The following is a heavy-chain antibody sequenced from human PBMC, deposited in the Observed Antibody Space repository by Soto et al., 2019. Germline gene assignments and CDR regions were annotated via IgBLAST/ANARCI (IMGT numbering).Heavy chain of an antibody. J-gene: IGHJ4*02. V-gene: IGHV4-59*01. Sequence: SETLSLTCTVSGGSISSYYWSWIRQPPGKGLEWIGYIYYSGSTNYNPSLKSRVTISVDTSKNQFSLKLSSVTAADTAVYYCAILSGSYYGYYFDYWGQGTLVTVSS. D-gene: IGHD1-26*01. CDR1: GGSISSYY. CDR2: IYYSGST. CDR3: AILSGSYYGYYFDY.